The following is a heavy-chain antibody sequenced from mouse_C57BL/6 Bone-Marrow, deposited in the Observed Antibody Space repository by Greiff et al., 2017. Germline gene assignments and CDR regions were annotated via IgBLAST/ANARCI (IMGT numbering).Heavy chain of an antibody. CDR2: INPNNGGT. V-gene: IGHV1-26*01. CDR3: ASPPYYYGSSYWYFDV. D-gene: IGHD1-1*01. CDR1: GYTFTDYY. J-gene: IGHJ1*03. Sequence: EVQLQQSGPELVKPGASVKISCKASGYTFTDYYMNWVKQSHGTSLEWIGDINPNNGGTSYNQKFKGKATLTVDKSSSTAYMELRSLTSEDSAVYYCASPPYYYGSSYWYFDVWGTGTTVTVSS.